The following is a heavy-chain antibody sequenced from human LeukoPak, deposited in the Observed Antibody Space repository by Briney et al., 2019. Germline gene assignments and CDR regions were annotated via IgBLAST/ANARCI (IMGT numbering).Heavy chain of an antibody. CDR3: ARQGKGYSGSHN. D-gene: IGHD1-26*01. CDR1: GYSFTSYW. Sequence: SGESPKISCKGSGYSFTSYWIGWVRQMPGKGLEWMGIIFPGDSDTSYSPSFQGQVTISAAKSISTAYLQWSSLKASGTAMYYCARQGKGYSGSHNWGQGTLVTVSS. V-gene: IGHV5-51*01. J-gene: IGHJ4*02. CDR2: IFPGDSDT.